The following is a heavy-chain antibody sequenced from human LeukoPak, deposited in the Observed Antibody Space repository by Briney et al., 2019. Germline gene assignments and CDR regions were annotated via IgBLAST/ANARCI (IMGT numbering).Heavy chain of an antibody. J-gene: IGHJ4*02. CDR3: ARVPYSSGCIDY. CDR1: GFTFSSYA. Sequence: GRSLRLSCAASGFTFSSYAMHWVRQAPGKGLEWVAVISYDGSNKYYADSVKGRFTISRDNSKNTLYLQMSSLRAEDTAVYYCARVPYSSGCIDYWGQGTLVTVSS. D-gene: IGHD6-19*01. V-gene: IGHV3-30-3*01. CDR2: ISYDGSNK.